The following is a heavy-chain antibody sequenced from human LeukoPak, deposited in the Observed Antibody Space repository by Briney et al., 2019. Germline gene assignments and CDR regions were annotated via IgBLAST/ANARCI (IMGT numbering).Heavy chain of an antibody. D-gene: IGHD5-24*01. Sequence: AGGSLRLSCAASGFTFRSYWMHWVRQAPGKGLVWVSHINGDGGTTTYADSVKGRFTISRDNAKNTLYLQMNCLRAEDTAVFYCARSNNYGFDYWGQGTLVTVSS. V-gene: IGHV3-74*03. J-gene: IGHJ4*02. CDR1: GFTFRSYW. CDR2: INGDGGTT. CDR3: ARSNNYGFDY.